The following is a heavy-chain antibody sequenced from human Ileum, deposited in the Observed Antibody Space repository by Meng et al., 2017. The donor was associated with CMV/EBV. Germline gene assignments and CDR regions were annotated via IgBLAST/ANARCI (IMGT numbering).Heavy chain of an antibody. CDR2: IKQDGGQK. D-gene: IGHD3-22*01. J-gene: IGHJ3*02. CDR1: GFTFGNFW. Sequence: GESLKISCAASGFTFGNFWMYWVRQAPGKGLEYMANIKQDGGQKYYADSIKGRFTISRDNAKNSLYLQMNSLRDEDTAVYYCARDREYSDTRSDHWFDVLDIWGQGTMVTVSS. V-gene: IGHV3-7*01. CDR3: ARDREYSDTRSDHWFDVLDI.